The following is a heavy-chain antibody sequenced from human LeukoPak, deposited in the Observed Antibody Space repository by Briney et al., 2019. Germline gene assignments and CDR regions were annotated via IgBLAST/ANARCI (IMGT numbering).Heavy chain of an antibody. CDR1: GDSVSSSSYY. J-gene: IGHJ4*02. Sequence: PSETLSLTCTVSGDSVSSSSYYLSWIRQPPGKGLDWIAYMSPSGTTNYNPSLKSRVTTSADTSRTQFSLRLSSVTAADTAVYYCARGQDDRSGTFDYWGQGTLVTVSS. D-gene: IGHD3-22*01. V-gene: IGHV4-61*01. CDR3: ARGQDDRSGTFDY. CDR2: MSPSGTT.